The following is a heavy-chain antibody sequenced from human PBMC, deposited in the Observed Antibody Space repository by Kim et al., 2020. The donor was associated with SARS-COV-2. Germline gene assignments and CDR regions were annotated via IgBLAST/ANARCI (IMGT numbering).Heavy chain of an antibody. CDR1: GFTFSNAW. CDR3: TTDPIVVPAAMQGRSRRQTLYYYYGMDV. D-gene: IGHD2-2*01. Sequence: GGSLRLSCAASGFTFSNAWMSWVRQAPGKGLEWVGRIKSKTDGGTTDYAAPVKGRFTISRDDSKNTLYLQMNSLKTEDTAVYYCTTDPIVVPAAMQGRSRRQTLYYYYGMDVWGQGTTVTVSS. V-gene: IGHV3-15*01. CDR2: IKSKTDGGTT. J-gene: IGHJ6*02.